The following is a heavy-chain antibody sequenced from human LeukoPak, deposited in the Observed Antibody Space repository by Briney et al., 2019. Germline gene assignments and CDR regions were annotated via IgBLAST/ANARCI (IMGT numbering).Heavy chain of an antibody. D-gene: IGHD1-26*01. CDR2: IIPIFGTA. CDR1: GGAFSSSA. CDR3: ARQSTRLFNTGSYYPPPAYDY. Sequence: SVKVSCKASGGAFSSSAISWVRQAPGQGLEWMGGIIPIFGTANYAQKFQGRVTITADESTSTAYMELSSLRSDDTAVYYCARQSTRLFNTGSYYPPPAYDYWGQGTLVIVSS. V-gene: IGHV1-69*13. J-gene: IGHJ4*02.